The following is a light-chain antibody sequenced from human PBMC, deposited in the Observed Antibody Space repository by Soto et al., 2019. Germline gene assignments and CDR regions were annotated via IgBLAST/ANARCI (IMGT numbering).Light chain of an antibody. V-gene: IGLV2-14*01. CDR2: DVS. CDR1: SSDVGGYNS. Sequence: QSALTQPASVSGSPGQSITISCTGTSSDVGGYNSVSWYQQYPGKAPKPMIHDVSNRPSGVSNRFSGSKSGNTASLTISGLQAEDEADYYCSSYTSSSSYVFGSGTKLTVL. J-gene: IGLJ1*01. CDR3: SSYTSSSSYV.